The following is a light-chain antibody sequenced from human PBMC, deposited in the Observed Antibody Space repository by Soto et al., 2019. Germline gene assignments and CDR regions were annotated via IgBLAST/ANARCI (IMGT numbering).Light chain of an antibody. CDR1: SGDIGTYNL. Sequence: QSVLTQPASVSGSPGQSITISCTGTSGDIGTYNLVSWYQQHPGKAPKLMIYEGSKRPSGVSNRFSGSKSGSTASLTISGLQAEDEADYYCCSYATSSTLVFGGGTKLTVL. CDR3: CSYATSSTLV. CDR2: EGS. J-gene: IGLJ2*01. V-gene: IGLV2-23*01.